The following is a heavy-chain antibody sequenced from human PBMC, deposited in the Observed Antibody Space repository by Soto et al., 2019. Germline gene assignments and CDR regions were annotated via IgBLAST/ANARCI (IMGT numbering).Heavy chain of an antibody. CDR2: ISFNGDVT. CDR3: ARENGHPGHNYAMDV. V-gene: IGHV3-11*01. D-gene: IGHD2-8*01. Sequence: PGGSLGLSCAASGFSFSAYYMSWIRQAPGKGLEWVSYISFNGDVTRYSDSVEGRFTASRDNAKKSLYLQMNSLRVEDTAVYYCARENGHPGHNYAMDVWGQGTTVTVSS. J-gene: IGHJ6*02. CDR1: GFSFSAYY.